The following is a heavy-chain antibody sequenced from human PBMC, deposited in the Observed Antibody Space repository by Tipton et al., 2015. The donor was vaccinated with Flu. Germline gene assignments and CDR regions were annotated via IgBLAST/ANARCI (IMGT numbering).Heavy chain of an antibody. D-gene: IGHD3-9*01. CDR3: ARGTKFDTGHWFDP. Sequence: SLRLSCAASEFIFSTFDMNWVRQAPGKGLEWLAFISYDGNNKHYVDSVKGRFTVSRDNSKNTMYLQMNSLRPEDTAVYYCARGTKFDTGHWFDPWGQGTLVTVSS. CDR2: ISYDGNNK. V-gene: IGHV3-30*03. CDR1: EFIFSTFD. J-gene: IGHJ5*02.